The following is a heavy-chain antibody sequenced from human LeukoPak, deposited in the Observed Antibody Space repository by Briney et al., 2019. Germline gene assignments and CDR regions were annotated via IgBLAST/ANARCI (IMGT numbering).Heavy chain of an antibody. V-gene: IGHV3-48*04. Sequence: PGGSLRLSCAASGFSFTRYAMTWVRQAPGKGLEWVSYISSSGSTIYYADSVKGRFTISRDNAKNSLYLQMNSLRAEDTAVYYCARLPIRDYGDYEWGQGTLVTVSS. J-gene: IGHJ4*02. CDR2: ISSSGSTI. CDR1: GFSFTRYA. CDR3: ARLPIRDYGDYE. D-gene: IGHD4-17*01.